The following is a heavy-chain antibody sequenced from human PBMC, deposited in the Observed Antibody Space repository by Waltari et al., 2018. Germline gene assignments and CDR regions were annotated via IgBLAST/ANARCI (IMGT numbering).Heavy chain of an antibody. D-gene: IGHD3-10*01. V-gene: IGHV4-34*01. J-gene: IGHJ5*02. CDR3: ARLGRSGRQERNH. CDR1: GGSFSGYY. CDR2: INHSGIT. Sequence: QVQLQQWGAGLLKPSETLSLTCAVYGGSFSGYYWSWIRQPPGKGLEWIGEINHSGITNYNPSLKSRVTISVDTSKNQFSLKLSSVTAADTAVYYCARLGRSGRQERNHWGQGTLVTVSS.